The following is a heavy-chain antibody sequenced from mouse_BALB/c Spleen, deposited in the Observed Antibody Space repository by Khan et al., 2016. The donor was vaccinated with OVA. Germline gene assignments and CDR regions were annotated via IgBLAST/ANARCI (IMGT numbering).Heavy chain of an antibody. J-gene: IGHJ3*01. CDR3: ASHLTGSFAY. CDR2: ISSDGDYN. V-gene: IGHV5-6*01. CDR1: GFTFSSYS. Sequence: EVELEESGGDLVKPGGSLKLSCAASGFTFSSYSMSWVRQTPDKRLEWVATISSDGDYNYNPDSVKGRITISRDSAQNTLYLQLSSLETEDSAMYYCASHLTGSFAYWGQGTLVTVSA. D-gene: IGHD4-1*01.